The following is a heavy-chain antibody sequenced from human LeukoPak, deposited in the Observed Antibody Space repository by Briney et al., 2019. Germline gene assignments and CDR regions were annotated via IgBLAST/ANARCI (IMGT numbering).Heavy chain of an antibody. J-gene: IGHJ6*03. Sequence: ASVKVSCKASGYTFTSYYMHWVRQATGQGLEWMGWMNPNSGNTGYAQKFQGRVTITRNTSISTAYMELSSLRSEDTAVYYCARSSARYYLEDTYYYYYMDVWGKGTTVTVSS. CDR2: MNPNSGNT. D-gene: IGHD3-10*01. CDR1: GYTFTSYY. V-gene: IGHV1-8*03. CDR3: ARSSARYYLEDTYYYYYMDV.